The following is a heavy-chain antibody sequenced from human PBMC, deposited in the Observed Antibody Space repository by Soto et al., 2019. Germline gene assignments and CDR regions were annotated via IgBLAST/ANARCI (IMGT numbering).Heavy chain of an antibody. CDR2: IWYDGSNK. CDR3: ARAAAAGNDYFDY. Sequence: QVQLVESGGGVVQPGRSLRLSCAASGFTFSSDGMHGVRQAPGKGLAWVAVIWYDGSNKYYADSVKSRFTISRDNSKNTLYLQMNRLRAECTAVYYCARAAAAGNDYFDYWGQGTLVSVSS. CDR1: GFTFSSDG. V-gene: IGHV3-33*01. D-gene: IGHD6-13*01. J-gene: IGHJ4*02.